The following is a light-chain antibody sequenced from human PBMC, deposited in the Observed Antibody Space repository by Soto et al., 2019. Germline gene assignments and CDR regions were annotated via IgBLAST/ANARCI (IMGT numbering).Light chain of an antibody. Sequence: EVVMTQSPATLSLSPGERATLSCRASQRVSSDLAWYQQKPGQAPRLLIYGASTRATDIPARFSGGGSGTEFTLTISSLQSEDFAVYYCQQYRSSMYTFGQGTKLEIK. CDR1: QRVSSD. CDR3: QQYRSSMYT. V-gene: IGKV3-15*01. CDR2: GAS. J-gene: IGKJ2*01.